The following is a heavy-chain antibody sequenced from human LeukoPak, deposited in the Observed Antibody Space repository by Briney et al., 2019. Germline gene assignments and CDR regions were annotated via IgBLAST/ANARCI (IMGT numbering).Heavy chain of an antibody. D-gene: IGHD6-19*01. CDR3: AKASHFIAVAGTNYYFDY. CDR2: ISGCGGRT. Sequence: GGSLTLSCAASGFTFSGYAMNWARNPPGKGLEWVSAISGCGGRTYYAHPEKGGLTISRDNSKNNLYPQMHSLRAEDTPGYCCAKASHFIAVAGTNYYFDYWGQGTLVTVS. J-gene: IGHJ4*02. V-gene: IGHV3-23*01. CDR1: GFTFSGYA.